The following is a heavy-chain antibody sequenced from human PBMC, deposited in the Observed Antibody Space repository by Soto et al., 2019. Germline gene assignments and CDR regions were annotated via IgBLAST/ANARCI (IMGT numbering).Heavy chain of an antibody. V-gene: IGHV3-48*02. J-gene: IGHJ5*02. D-gene: IGHD3-16*01. CDR2: VNRGASSL. CDR1: GFSLSDHG. CDR3: ARQINWRDGGA. Sequence: PRLSCAASGFSLSDHGVNWGRQAPGKGLEWISSVNRGASSLYYAESVKGRFTMSRDDAKNSVYLQMNSLRDEDTAVYYCARQINWRDGGAWGQGTLVTVSS.